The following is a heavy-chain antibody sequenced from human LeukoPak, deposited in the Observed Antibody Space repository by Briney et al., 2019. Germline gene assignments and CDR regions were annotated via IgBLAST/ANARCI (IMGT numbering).Heavy chain of an antibody. D-gene: IGHD3-3*01. CDR1: GFTFSSYA. CDR3: AKDLHGEVPDYFDY. V-gene: IGHV3-23*01. CDR2: ISSSGGTT. Sequence: GGSLRLSCVASGFTFSSYAMGWVRQAPGKGLEWVSGISSSGGTTYYIDSVKGRFTISRDNPKNTLYLQVNSLRADDTAVYYCAKDLHGEVPDYFDYWGQGSLVTVSS. J-gene: IGHJ4*02.